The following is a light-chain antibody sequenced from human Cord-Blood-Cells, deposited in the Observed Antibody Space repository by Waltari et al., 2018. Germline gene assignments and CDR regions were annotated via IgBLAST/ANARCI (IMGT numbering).Light chain of an antibody. J-gene: IGLJ2*01. CDR2: EVS. Sequence: QSALTQPPSASGSPGQSVTISCTGTSSDVGGYNYVSWYQQPPVKAPKLMIYEVSKRPSGVPDRFSGSKSGNAASLTVSGLQAEDEADYYCSSYAGSNNLVFGGGTKLTVL. CDR3: SSYAGSNNLV. V-gene: IGLV2-8*01. CDR1: SSDVGGYNY.